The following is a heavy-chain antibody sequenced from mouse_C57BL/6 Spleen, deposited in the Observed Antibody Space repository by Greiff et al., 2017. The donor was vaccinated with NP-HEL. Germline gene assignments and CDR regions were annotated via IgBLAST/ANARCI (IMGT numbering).Heavy chain of an antibody. J-gene: IGHJ2*01. V-gene: IGHV1-7*01. CDR1: GYTFTSYW. CDR3: ARRGVRDYDDFDY. CDR2: INPSSGYT. Sequence: VQLQQSGAELAKPGASVKLSCKASGYTFTSYWMHWVKQRPGQGLDWIGYINPSSGYTKYNQKFKDKATLTADKSSSTAYMQLSSLTYEDSAVYYCARRGVRDYDDFDYWGQGTTLTVSS. D-gene: IGHD2-4*01.